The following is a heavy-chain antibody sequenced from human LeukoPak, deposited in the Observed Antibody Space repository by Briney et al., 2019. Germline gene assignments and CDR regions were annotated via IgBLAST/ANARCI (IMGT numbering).Heavy chain of an antibody. V-gene: IGHV3-48*04. J-gene: IGHJ4*02. CDR1: GFTFGSYS. CDR2: ISSSSSTI. D-gene: IGHD3-22*01. Sequence: GGSLRLSCAASGFTFGSYSMNWVRQAPGKGLEWVSYISSSSSTIYYADSVKGRFTISRDNAKNSLYLQMNSLRAEDTAVYYCTSTYYYDLTGFDYWGQGTQVTVSS. CDR3: TSTYYYDLTGFDY.